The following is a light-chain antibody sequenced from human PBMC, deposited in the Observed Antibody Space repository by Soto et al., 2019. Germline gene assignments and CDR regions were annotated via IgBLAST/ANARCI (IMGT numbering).Light chain of an antibody. CDR1: QSISRY. CDR2: AAS. CDR3: QQSYRTPLT. V-gene: IGKV1-39*01. Sequence: DIQMTQSPSSLSASVGDRVTISCRASQSISRYLNWYQHIPGKAPRLLIYAASNLQSGVPSRFSGSGSGTDFTLTISGLQREDFATYSCQQSYRTPLTFGGGTKVHIK. J-gene: IGKJ4*01.